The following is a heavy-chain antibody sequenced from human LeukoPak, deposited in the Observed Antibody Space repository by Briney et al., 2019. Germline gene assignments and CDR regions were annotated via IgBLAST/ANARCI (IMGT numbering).Heavy chain of an antibody. CDR3: ALPTWIQPTPEDY. CDR2: IYYSGST. D-gene: IGHD5-18*01. CDR1: GGSISSGGYY. V-gene: IGHV4-31*03. Sequence: SETLSLTCTVSGGSISSGGYYWSWIRQHPGKGLEWIGYIYYSGSTYYNPSLKSRVTISVDTSKNQFSLKLSSVTAADTAVYYCALPTWIQPTPEDYWGQGTLVTVSS. J-gene: IGHJ4*02.